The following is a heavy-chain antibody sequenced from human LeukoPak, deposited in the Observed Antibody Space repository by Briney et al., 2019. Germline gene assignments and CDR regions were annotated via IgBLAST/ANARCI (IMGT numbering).Heavy chain of an antibody. CDR3: ARHGSLGSPFVY. Sequence: PSETLSLTCAVYGGSFSGYYWSWIRQPPGKGLEWIGSIYHSGSTYYNPSLKSRVTISVDTSKNQFSLKLSSVTAADTAVYYCARHGSLGSPFVYWGQGTLVTVSS. CDR2: IYHSGST. CDR1: GGSFSGYY. J-gene: IGHJ4*02. V-gene: IGHV4-34*01. D-gene: IGHD1-14*01.